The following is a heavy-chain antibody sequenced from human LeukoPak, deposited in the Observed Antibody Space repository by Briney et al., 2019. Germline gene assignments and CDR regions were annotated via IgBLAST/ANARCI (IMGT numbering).Heavy chain of an antibody. J-gene: IGHJ4*02. CDR1: GFTFSSYG. V-gene: IGHV3-30*02. CDR3: AKCNNWGLPLRPDTFDY. D-gene: IGHD1-26*01. Sequence: PGGSLRLSCAASGFTFSSYGMHWVRQAPGKGLEWVAFIRYDGSNKYYADSVKGRFTISRDNSKNTLYLQMNSLRAEDTAVYYCAKCNNWGLPLRPDTFDYWGQGTLVTVSS. CDR2: IRYDGSNK.